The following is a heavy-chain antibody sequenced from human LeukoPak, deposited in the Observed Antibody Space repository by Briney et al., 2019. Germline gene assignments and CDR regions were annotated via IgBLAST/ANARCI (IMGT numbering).Heavy chain of an antibody. V-gene: IGHV3-11*01. CDR3: ARDWRSNRFDP. Sequence: PGGSLRLSCAASGFTFSDYYMIWIRQAPGKGLEWVSYISSRSGSTIYYADSVKGRFTISRDNAKNSLYLQMNSLRAEDTAVYYCARDWRSNRFDPWGQGTLVTVSS. J-gene: IGHJ5*02. CDR1: GFTFSDYY. CDR2: ISSRSGSTI.